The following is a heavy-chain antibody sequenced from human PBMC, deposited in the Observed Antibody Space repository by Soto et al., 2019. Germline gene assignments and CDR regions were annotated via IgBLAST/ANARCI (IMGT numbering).Heavy chain of an antibody. J-gene: IGHJ5*02. D-gene: IGHD3-3*01. V-gene: IGHV3-23*01. CDR3: AKQGDYDFWSSSNNWLDP. CDR2: IGGRGGST. Sequence: GGSLRLSCAASGFSFSSYAISWVRRAPGKGLEWVSSIGGRGGSTYYADSVKGRFTISRDNSKNTVYLQMNSLRVEDTAVYYCAKQGDYDFWSSSNNWLDPWGHGTLVTVS. CDR1: GFSFSSYA.